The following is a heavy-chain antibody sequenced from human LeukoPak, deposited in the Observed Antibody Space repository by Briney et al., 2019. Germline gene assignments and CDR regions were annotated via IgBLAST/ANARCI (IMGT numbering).Heavy chain of an antibody. V-gene: IGHV3-30*02. Sequence: GGSLRLSCAASGFTFSSYGMHWVRQAPGKGLEWVAFIRYDGSNKYYADSVKGRFTISRDNSKNTLYLQMNSLRAEDTAVYYCAKDLGFGLELGDAFDIWGQGTMVTVSS. CDR2: IRYDGSNK. J-gene: IGHJ3*02. CDR3: AKDLGFGLELGDAFDI. D-gene: IGHD1-7*01. CDR1: GFTFSSYG.